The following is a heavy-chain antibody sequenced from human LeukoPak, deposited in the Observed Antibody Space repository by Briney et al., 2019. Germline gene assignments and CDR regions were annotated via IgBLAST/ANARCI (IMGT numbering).Heavy chain of an antibody. Sequence: SETLSLTCAVYGGSFSVYCWSWIRQPPGKGLEWIGEINHSGSTNYNPSLKSRVTISVDTSKNQFSLKLSSVTAADTAVYYCARPLHCTSTSCYDWFDPWGQGTLVTVSS. CDR2: INHSGST. CDR1: GGSFSVYC. J-gene: IGHJ5*02. CDR3: ARPLHCTSTSCYDWFDP. D-gene: IGHD2-2*01. V-gene: IGHV4-34*01.